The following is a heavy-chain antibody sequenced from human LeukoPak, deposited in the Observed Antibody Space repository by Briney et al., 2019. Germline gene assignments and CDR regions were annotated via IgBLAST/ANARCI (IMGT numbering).Heavy chain of an antibody. CDR2: INPNSGGT. D-gene: IGHD4-11*01. V-gene: IGHV1-2*02. CDR1: GYTFTGYY. Sequence: ASVKVSCKASGYTFTGYYMHWVRQAPGQGLEWMGWINPNSGGTNYAQKFQGRVTMTRDTSISTAYMELSRLRSDDTAVYYCARRGTITTNWLDPWGQGTLVTVSS. J-gene: IGHJ5*02. CDR3: ARRGTITTNWLDP.